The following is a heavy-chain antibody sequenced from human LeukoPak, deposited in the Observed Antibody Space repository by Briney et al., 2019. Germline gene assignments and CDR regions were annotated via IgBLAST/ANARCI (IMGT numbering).Heavy chain of an antibody. CDR1: VGSISHYF. CDR2: IYYSGTT. D-gene: IGHD4-17*01. CDR3: AREDPQTTVPEGMDV. V-gene: IGHV4-59*01. Sequence: SETLSLTCTVSVGSISHYFWSWIRQSPGKGLEWIGYIYYSGTTNYNPSLKSRVTISVDTSRNQFSLQLRSVTAVDTAVYYCAREDPQTTVPEGMDVWGQGTTVIVSS. J-gene: IGHJ6*02.